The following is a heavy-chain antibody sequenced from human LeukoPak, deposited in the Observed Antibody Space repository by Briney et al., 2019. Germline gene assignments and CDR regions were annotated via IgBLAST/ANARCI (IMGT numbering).Heavy chain of an antibody. V-gene: IGHV3-21*01. J-gene: IGHJ4*02. Sequence: PGGSLRLSCAASGFTFSSYRINWVRQAPGKGLEWVASISATNDYIYYADSLKGRFTISRDNAKNSLYLQMNSLRAEDTAVYYCAQKAPYWGQGTLVTVSS. CDR1: GFTFSSYR. CDR2: ISATNDYI. CDR3: AQKAPY.